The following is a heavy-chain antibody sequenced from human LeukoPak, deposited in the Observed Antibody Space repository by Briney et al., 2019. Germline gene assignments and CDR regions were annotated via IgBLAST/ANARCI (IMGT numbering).Heavy chain of an antibody. CDR1: GGSISSHY. Sequence: SETLSLTCTVSGGSISSHYWSWIRQPPGKGLEWIGYIYYSGSTNYNPSLKSRVTISVDTSKNQFSLKLSSVTAADTAVYYCARGVASNDFWSGYFLYDAFDIWGQGTMVTVSS. CDR2: IYYSGST. CDR3: ARGVASNDFWSGYFLYDAFDI. D-gene: IGHD3-3*01. J-gene: IGHJ3*02. V-gene: IGHV4-59*11.